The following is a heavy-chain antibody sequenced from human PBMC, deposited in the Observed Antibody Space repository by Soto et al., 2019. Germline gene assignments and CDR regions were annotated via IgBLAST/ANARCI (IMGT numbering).Heavy chain of an antibody. CDR2: INHSGST. D-gene: IGHD5-12*01. Sequence: SETLCLTCAVYGVSFRGYYWRWIRPPPGKGLEWIGEINHSGSTNYNPSLKSRVTISVDTSKNQFSLKLSSVTAADTAVYYCATTKGGRYYYYGMDGWGQGTTVTVSS. CDR3: ATTKGGRYYYYGMDG. CDR1: GVSFRGYY. J-gene: IGHJ6*02. V-gene: IGHV4-34*01.